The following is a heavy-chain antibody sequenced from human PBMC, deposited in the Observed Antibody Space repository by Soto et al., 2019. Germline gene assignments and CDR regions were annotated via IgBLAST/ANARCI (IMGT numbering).Heavy chain of an antibody. CDR1: GYMFSRYG. D-gene: IGHD5-18*01. Sequence: GGSLRLSCVASGYMFSRYGMHWVRQAPGKGLEWVAVISNDGSQTTYGDSVKGRFTISRDNSKNTLYLQMNSLRAEDTAVYYCAKDGLRGYGSGPRTYYYYGMDVWGQGTTVTVSS. CDR3: AKDGLRGYGSGPRTYYYYGMDV. V-gene: IGHV3-30*18. CDR2: ISNDGSQT. J-gene: IGHJ6*02.